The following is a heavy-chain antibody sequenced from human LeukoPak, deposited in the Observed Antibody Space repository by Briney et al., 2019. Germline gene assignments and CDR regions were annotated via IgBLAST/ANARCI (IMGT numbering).Heavy chain of an antibody. CDR2: ISWDESTT. D-gene: IGHD2-15*01. Sequence: GGSLRLSCAASGLSIGDNSMHWVRQAPGKGLEWVSLISWDESTTYYSDSVKGRFTVSRDSSKTSLHLQMNSLRTEDTALYYCARGPNRWWVVSRNWGMDVWGQGTTVTVSS. CDR3: ARGPNRWWVVSRNWGMDV. J-gene: IGHJ6*02. V-gene: IGHV3-43*01. CDR1: GLSIGDNS.